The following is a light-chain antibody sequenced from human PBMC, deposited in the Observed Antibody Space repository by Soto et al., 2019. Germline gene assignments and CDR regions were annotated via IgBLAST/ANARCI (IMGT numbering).Light chain of an antibody. CDR3: QQYDNLLGT. J-gene: IGKJ2*01. V-gene: IGKV1-33*01. Sequence: DIQMTQSPSSLSASVGDRVTITCQASQDISNYLNWYQQKPGKAPKLLIYDASNLETGVPSRFSGSGSGTDFTFNISSLQPEDIATYYCQQYDNLLGTFGQGTKLEIK. CDR2: DAS. CDR1: QDISNY.